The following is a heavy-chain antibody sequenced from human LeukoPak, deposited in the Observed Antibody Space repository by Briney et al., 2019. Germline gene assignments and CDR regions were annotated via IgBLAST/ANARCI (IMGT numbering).Heavy chain of an antibody. D-gene: IGHD3-10*01. J-gene: IGHJ5*02. V-gene: IGHV4-30-4*01. CDR3: ARSQIYGSGSLVDP. Sequence: PSQTLSLTCPVSGGSISSGDYYWSWIRQPPGKGLEWIGYIYYSGSTYYNPSLKSRVTISVDTSKNQFALKLSSVTAADTAVYYCARSQIYGSGSLVDPWGQGTLVTVSS. CDR2: IYYSGST. CDR1: GGSISSGDYY.